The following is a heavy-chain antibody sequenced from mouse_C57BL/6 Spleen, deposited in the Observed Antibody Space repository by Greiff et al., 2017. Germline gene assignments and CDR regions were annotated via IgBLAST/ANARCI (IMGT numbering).Heavy chain of an antibody. D-gene: IGHD1-1*01. Sequence: QVQLQQPGAELVRPGSSVKLSCKASGYTFTSYWMHWVKQRPIQGLEWIGNIDPSDSETHYNQKFKDKATLTVDKSSSTAYMQLSSLTSEDSAVYYCAHYYGSSYEGYFDVWGTGTTVTVSS. CDR2: IDPSDSET. CDR1: GYTFTSYW. J-gene: IGHJ1*03. CDR3: AHYYGSSYEGYFDV. V-gene: IGHV1-52*01.